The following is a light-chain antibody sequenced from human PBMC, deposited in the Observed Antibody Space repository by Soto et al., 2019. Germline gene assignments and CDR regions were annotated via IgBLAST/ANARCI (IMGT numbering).Light chain of an antibody. Sequence: DIQMTQSPSSLSASVGDRVTITCRASQSISSYLNWYQVKPGKAPTLLTYVASSLQSGVPSRFSGSGSGTDFTLTISSLHPEDFATDDCQQSYSLPYTFGQGTKIEIK. V-gene: IGKV1-39*01. CDR1: QSISSY. J-gene: IGKJ2*01. CDR2: VAS. CDR3: QQSYSLPYT.